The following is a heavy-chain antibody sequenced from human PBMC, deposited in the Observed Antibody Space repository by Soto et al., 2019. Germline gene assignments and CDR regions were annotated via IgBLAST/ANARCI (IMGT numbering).Heavy chain of an antibody. Sequence: ASVKVSCKASGYTFTSYAMHWVRQAPGQRLEWMGWVNAGNGNTKYSQKFQGRVTITRDTSASTAYMELSSLRSEDTAVYYCARGIVLVPAAIAYWGQGALVTVSS. D-gene: IGHD2-2*01. CDR3: ARGIVLVPAAIAY. CDR1: GYTFTSYA. CDR2: VNAGNGNT. J-gene: IGHJ4*02. V-gene: IGHV1-3*01.